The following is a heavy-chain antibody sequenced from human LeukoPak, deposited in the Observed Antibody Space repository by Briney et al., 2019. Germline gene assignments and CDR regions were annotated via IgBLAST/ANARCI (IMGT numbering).Heavy chain of an antibody. CDR3: ARLGAYGGKPAGFDY. D-gene: IGHD4-23*01. CDR2: IYASGST. J-gene: IGHJ4*02. V-gene: IGHV4-61*02. Sequence: SQTLSLTCTVSGGSISSGGYYWSWIRQPAGKGLEWIGRIYASGSTNYTPSLKSRVTISLDTSKNQFSLKLSSVTAADTAVYYCARLGAYGGKPAGFDYWGQGTLVTVSS. CDR1: GGSISSGGYY.